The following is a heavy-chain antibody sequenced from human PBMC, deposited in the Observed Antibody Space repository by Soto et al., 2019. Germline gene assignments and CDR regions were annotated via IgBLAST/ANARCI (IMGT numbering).Heavy chain of an antibody. J-gene: IGHJ4*02. D-gene: IGHD6-19*01. Sequence: TLSLTGAVSGGSISSSGYSWSWIRQPPGKGLEWIGYIYHSGSTYYNPSLKSRVTISVDRSKNQFSLKLSSVTAADTAVYYCAKAGGLGTVAVDSWGQGTLVTVS. CDR3: AKAGGLGTVAVDS. V-gene: IGHV4-30-2*01. CDR1: GGSISSSGYS. CDR2: IYHSGST.